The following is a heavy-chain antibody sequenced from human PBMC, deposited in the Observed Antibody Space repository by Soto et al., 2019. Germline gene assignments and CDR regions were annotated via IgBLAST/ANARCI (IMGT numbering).Heavy chain of an antibody. D-gene: IGHD6-13*01. CDR3: ARVIGHRSSWYADY. J-gene: IGHJ4*02. CDR2: IYYSGST. Sequence: SETLSLTCTVSGGSISSGGYYWSWIRHPPGKGLEWIGYIYYSGSTYYNPSLKSRVTISVDTSKNQFSLKLSSVTAADTAVYYCARVIGHRSSWYADYWGQATLVTVS. CDR1: GGSISSGGYY. V-gene: IGHV4-31*03.